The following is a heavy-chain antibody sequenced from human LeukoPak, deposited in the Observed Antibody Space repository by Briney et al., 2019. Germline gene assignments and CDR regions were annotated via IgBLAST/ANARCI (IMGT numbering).Heavy chain of an antibody. V-gene: IGHV3-43*02. D-gene: IGHD3-22*01. CDR1: GFTFHLYA. Sequence: PGGSLRLSCAASGFTFHLYAMHWVRLAPGKGLEWVSLITGDDRSTYYADSVKGRFTISKDNSKNSLYLQMNSLRTEDTALYYCAKRSHDSSGHTDWGQGTLVTVSS. CDR2: ITGDDRST. J-gene: IGHJ4*02. CDR3: AKRSHDSSGHTD.